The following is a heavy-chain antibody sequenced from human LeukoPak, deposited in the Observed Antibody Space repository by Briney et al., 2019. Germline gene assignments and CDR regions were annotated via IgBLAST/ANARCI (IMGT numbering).Heavy chain of an antibody. CDR2: IHTSGST. CDR1: GGSISTYY. D-gene: IGHD1-26*01. J-gene: IGHJ5*02. CDR3: ARGLVGTTGEQNWFDP. Sequence: PSETLSLTCTVSGGSISTYYWSWIRQPAGKGLEWIGRIHTSGSTNYNPSLKSRVTISVDKPKNQFSLKLSSVTAADTAVYYCARGLVGTTGEQNWFDPWGQGTLLTVSS. V-gene: IGHV4-4*07.